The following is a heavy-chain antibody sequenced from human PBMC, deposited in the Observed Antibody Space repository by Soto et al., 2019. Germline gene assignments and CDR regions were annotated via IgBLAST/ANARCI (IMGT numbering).Heavy chain of an antibody. CDR3: ARSPYYYGSGSYAQQYGMDV. CDR2: ITPSGGST. V-gene: IGHV1-46*01. CDR1: GYTFTSYY. J-gene: IGHJ6*02. Sequence: QVQLVQSGAEVKKPGASVKVSCTASGYTFTSYYMHWVRQAPGQGLEWMGIITPSGGSTSYAQKFQGRVTMTRDTSTSTVYMELSSLRSEDTAVYYCARSPYYYGSGSYAQQYGMDVWGQGTTVTVSS. D-gene: IGHD3-10*01.